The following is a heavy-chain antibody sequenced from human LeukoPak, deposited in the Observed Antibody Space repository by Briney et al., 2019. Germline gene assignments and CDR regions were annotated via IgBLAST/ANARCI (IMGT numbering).Heavy chain of an antibody. J-gene: IGHJ2*01. Sequence: QPGRSLRLSCAASGFTFDDYAMHWVRQAPGKGLEWVSGISWNSGSIGYADSVKGRFTISRDNSKNTLYLQMNSLRAEDTAVCYCAKSVGGEWFGDWYFDLWGRGTLVTVSS. CDR3: AKSVGGEWFGDWYFDL. CDR2: ISWNSGSI. CDR1: GFTFDDYA. D-gene: IGHD3-3*01. V-gene: IGHV3-9*01.